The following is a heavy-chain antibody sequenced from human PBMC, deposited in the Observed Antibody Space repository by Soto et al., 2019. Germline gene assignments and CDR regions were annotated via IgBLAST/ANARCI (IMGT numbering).Heavy chain of an antibody. CDR2: IRSKAYGGTT. CDR3: TRDGDIVVVPDANGGYYYYYYGMDV. D-gene: IGHD2-2*01. Sequence: GGSLRLSCTASGFTFGDYAMSWVRQAPGKGLEWVGFIRSKAYGGTTEYAASVKGRFTISRDDSKSIAYLQMNSLKTEDTAVYYCTRDGDIVVVPDANGGYYYYYYGMDVWGQGTTVTVSS. J-gene: IGHJ6*02. V-gene: IGHV3-49*04. CDR1: GFTFGDYA.